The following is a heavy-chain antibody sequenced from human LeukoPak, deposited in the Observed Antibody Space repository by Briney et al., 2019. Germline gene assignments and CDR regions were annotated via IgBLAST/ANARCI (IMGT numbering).Heavy chain of an antibody. CDR1: GYIFTRYG. D-gene: IGHD3-22*01. J-gene: IGHJ4*02. V-gene: IGHV1-18*01. Sequence: GASVKVSCKASGYIFTRYGIDWVRQAPGQGLEWMGWTSAYNGQTDYAQTLQGRVTMTRDTSTSTAYMELKSLTSDDTAVYYCARQGVVGSGYYRDFDYWGQGTLVTVSS. CDR3: ARQGVVGSGYYRDFDY. CDR2: TSAYNGQT.